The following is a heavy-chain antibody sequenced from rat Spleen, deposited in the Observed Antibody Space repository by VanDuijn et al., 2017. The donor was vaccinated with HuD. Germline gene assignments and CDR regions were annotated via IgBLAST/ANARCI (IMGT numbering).Heavy chain of an antibody. Sequence: EVQLVESGGGLVQTGRSLKISCVASGFTFNNYWMTWIRQAPGKGPEWVASITNTGGSTSYPDSVKGRFTISRDNAKSTLYLQMDSLRSEDTATYYCARRRTGFDYWGQGVMVTVSS. V-gene: IGHV5-31*01. CDR1: GFTFNNYW. J-gene: IGHJ2*01. CDR2: ITNTGGST. CDR3: ARRRTGFDY.